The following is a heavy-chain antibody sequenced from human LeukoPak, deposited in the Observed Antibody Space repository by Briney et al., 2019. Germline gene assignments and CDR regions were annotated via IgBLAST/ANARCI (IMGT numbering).Heavy chain of an antibody. J-gene: IGHJ6*03. CDR3: ARWGYSYALTGYYYYMDV. CDR1: GYTFTTYD. V-gene: IGHV1-18*01. Sequence: ASVKVSCKTSGYTFTTYDINWVRQATGQGLEWMGWISAYNGNTNYAQKLQGRVTMTTDTSTSTAYMELRSLRSDDTAVYYCARWGYSYALTGYYYYMDVWGKGTTVTVSS. D-gene: IGHD5-18*01. CDR2: ISAYNGNT.